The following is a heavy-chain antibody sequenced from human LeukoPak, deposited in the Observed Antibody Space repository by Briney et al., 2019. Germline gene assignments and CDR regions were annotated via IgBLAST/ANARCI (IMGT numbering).Heavy chain of an antibody. Sequence: SETLSLTCTVSGGSISSGGYSWNWFRQHPGKGLEWIGYIYYSGSTYYNPSLKSRVTISVDRSKNQFSLKLSSVTAADTAVYYCARDRYGDHTYFDYWGQGTLVTVSS. CDR2: IYYSGST. CDR3: ARDRYGDHTYFDY. D-gene: IGHD4-17*01. V-gene: IGHV4-30-2*01. CDR1: GGSISSGGYS. J-gene: IGHJ4*02.